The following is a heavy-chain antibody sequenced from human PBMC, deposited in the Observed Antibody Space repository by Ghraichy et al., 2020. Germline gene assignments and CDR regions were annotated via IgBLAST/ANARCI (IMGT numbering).Heavy chain of an antibody. CDR1: GFTFSGYW. D-gene: IGHD6-19*01. J-gene: IGHJ4*02. CDR2: IKKDGSEK. V-gene: IGHV3-7*01. Sequence: GGSLRLSCAASGFTFSGYWMSWVRQAPGKGLEWVANIKKDGSEKYYVDSVKGRFTISRDNAKNSLYLQMNSQRAEDTAVYYCARDLGSGWYFDYWGQGTLVTVSS. CDR3: ARDLGSGWYFDY.